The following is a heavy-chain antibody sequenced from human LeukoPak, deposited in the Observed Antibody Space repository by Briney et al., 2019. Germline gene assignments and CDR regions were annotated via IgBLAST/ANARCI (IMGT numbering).Heavy chain of an antibody. CDR3: ARDGHRRYHYDSSGREDAFDI. Sequence: ASVKVSCKASGYTFTSYAMNWVRQAPGQGLEWMGWISAYNAYTNYAQKVQGRVTMTTDTSTSTVYMELRSLRSDDTAVYYCARDGHRRYHYDSSGREDAFDIWGQGTMVTVSS. CDR1: GYTFTSYA. D-gene: IGHD3-22*01. CDR2: ISAYNAYT. J-gene: IGHJ3*02. V-gene: IGHV1-18*01.